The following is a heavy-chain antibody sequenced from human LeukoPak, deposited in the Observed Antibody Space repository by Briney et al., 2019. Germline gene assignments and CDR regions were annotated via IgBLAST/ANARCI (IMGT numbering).Heavy chain of an antibody. CDR2: ISSSGSTI. J-gene: IGHJ4*02. D-gene: IGHD5-18*01. CDR3: AKEMLYSYGSFDY. Sequence: GGSLRLSCAASGFTFSDYYMSWIRQAPGKGLEWVSYISSSGSTIYYADSVKGRFTISRDNAKNSLYLQMNSLRAEDTAVYYCAKEMLYSYGSFDYWGQGTLVTVSS. V-gene: IGHV3-11*01. CDR1: GFTFSDYY.